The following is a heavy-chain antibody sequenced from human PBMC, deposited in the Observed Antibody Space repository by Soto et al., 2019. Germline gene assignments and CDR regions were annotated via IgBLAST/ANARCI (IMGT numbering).Heavy chain of an antibody. CDR1: GFTFSTCA. V-gene: IGHV3-23*01. J-gene: IGHJ4*02. D-gene: IGHD6-13*01. CDR2: TSGNGVTT. CDR3: AKGRVIATPGPFAY. Sequence: EVQLLESGGGLVQPGGSLRLSCTVSGFTFSTCAMSWVRQAPGKGLEWVSTTSGNGVTTHYADSVKGRFTISRDNSKNTLYLQLHSLRAEDTALYYCAKGRVIATPGPFAYWGQGTLVTVSS.